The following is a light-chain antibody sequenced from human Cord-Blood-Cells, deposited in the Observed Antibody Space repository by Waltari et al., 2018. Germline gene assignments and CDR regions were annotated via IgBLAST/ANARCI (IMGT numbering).Light chain of an antibody. CDR3: CSYAGSYTYV. V-gene: IGLV2-11*01. J-gene: IGLJ1*01. Sequence: QPALTQPRSMSGPPGPPVTIPCTGTSSDVGGYNYAPWYQQHPGKAPKLMIYDVSKRPSGVPDRFSGSKSGNTASLTISGLQAEDEVDYYCCSYAGSYTYVFGTGTKVTVL. CDR1: SSDVGGYNY. CDR2: DVS.